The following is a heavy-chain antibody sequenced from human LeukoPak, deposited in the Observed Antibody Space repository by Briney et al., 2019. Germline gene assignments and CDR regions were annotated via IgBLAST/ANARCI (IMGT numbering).Heavy chain of an antibody. D-gene: IGHD3-22*01. CDR1: GFTFSSYA. CDR3: AKDNRERNYYDSSGYYYFDY. Sequence: GGSLRLSCAASGFTFSSYAMSWVRQAPGKGLEWVSAISGSGGSTYYADSVKGRFTISRDNSKNSLYLQMNSLRAEDTALYYCAKDNRERNYYDSSGYYYFDYWGQGTLVTVSS. CDR2: ISGSGGST. V-gene: IGHV3-23*01. J-gene: IGHJ4*02.